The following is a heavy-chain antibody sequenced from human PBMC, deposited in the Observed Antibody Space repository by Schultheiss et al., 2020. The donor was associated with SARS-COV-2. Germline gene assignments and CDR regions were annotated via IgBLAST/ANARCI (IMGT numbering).Heavy chain of an antibody. Sequence: GGSLRLSCAASGFTFSSYAMHWVRQAPGKGLEWVAFITYDGSNKYYADSVKGRFTISRDNSKNTLYLQINSLRAEDTAVYYCAKGDATYYYMDVWGKGTTVTVSS. CDR3: AKGDATYYYMDV. D-gene: IGHD5-12*01. V-gene: IGHV3-30*07. CDR1: GFTFSSYA. CDR2: ITYDGSNK. J-gene: IGHJ6*03.